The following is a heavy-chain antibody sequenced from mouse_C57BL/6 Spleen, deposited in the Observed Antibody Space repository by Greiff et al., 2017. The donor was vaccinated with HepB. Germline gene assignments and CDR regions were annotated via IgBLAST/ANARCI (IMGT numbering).Heavy chain of an antibody. CDR3: ARSSVTFDY. V-gene: IGHV1-42*01. CDR1: GYSFTGYY. D-gene: IGHD2-2*01. J-gene: IGHJ2*01. CDR2: INPSTGGT. Sequence: EVKLQESGPELVKPGASVKISCKASGYSFTGYYMNWVKQSPEKSLEWIGEINPSTGGTTYNQKFKAKATLTVDKSSSTAYMQLKSLTSEDSAVYYCARSSVTFDYWGQGTTLTVSS.